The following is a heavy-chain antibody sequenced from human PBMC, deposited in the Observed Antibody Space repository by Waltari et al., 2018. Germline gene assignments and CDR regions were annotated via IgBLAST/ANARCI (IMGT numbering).Heavy chain of an antibody. Sequence: EVRMVESGGGLVQPGGSLRLSCEVSGFNLVNYAMTRVRQAPGNGLEWVASISGTGGNTHYGDSVKGRFTISRDTSKSTLYLQMNSLRAEDTAVYFCAIDIVATIIRRDDLLDLWGQGTMVTV. J-gene: IGHJ3*01. CDR1: GFNLVNYA. D-gene: IGHD5-12*01. CDR2: ISGTGGNT. CDR3: AIDIVATIIRRDDLLDL. V-gene: IGHV3-23*04.